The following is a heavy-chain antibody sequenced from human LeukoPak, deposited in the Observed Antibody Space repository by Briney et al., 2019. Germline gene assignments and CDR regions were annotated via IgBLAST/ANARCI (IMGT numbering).Heavy chain of an antibody. J-gene: IGHJ1*01. Sequence: GGSLRLSCAASGFTFSSYAMSWVRQAPGKGLEWVSAISGSGGSTYYADSVKGRFTISRDNSKNTLYLQMNSLRAEDTAVYYCAKAPQRGYCSGGSCRLDGATEYFQHWGQGTLVTVSS. V-gene: IGHV3-23*01. CDR1: GFTFSSYA. CDR3: AKAPQRGYCSGGSCRLDGATEYFQH. D-gene: IGHD2-15*01. CDR2: ISGSGGST.